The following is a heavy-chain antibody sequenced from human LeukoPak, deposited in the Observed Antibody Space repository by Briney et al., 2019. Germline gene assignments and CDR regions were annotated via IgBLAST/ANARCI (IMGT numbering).Heavy chain of an antibody. CDR1: GLTVSSNC. CDR3: ARELSSSGYFLG. CDR2: ISSSSSTI. V-gene: IGHV3-48*01. Sequence: GGSLRLSCAASGLTVSSNCMSWVRQAPGKGLEWVSYISSSSSTIYYADSVKGRFTISRDNAKNSLYLQMNSLRAEDTAVYYCARELSSSGYFLGWGQGTLVTVSS. D-gene: IGHD3-22*01. J-gene: IGHJ4*02.